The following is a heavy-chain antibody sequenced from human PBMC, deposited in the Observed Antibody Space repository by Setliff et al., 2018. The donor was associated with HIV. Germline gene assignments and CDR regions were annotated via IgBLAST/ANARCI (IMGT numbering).Heavy chain of an antibody. CDR2: MYYSGST. CDR1: GGSISSGTYY. CDR3: ARHVTVVAYFETLAGSFNY. V-gene: IGHV4-39*01. J-gene: IGHJ4*02. Sequence: ASETLSLTCTVSGGSISSGTYYWGWIRQPPGKGLEYIGTMYYSGSTYYNPSLRSRVTISVDTSKNHISLRLSSVTAADTAVYYCARHVTVVAYFETLAGSFNYWGQGTLVTVS. D-gene: IGHD2-21*01.